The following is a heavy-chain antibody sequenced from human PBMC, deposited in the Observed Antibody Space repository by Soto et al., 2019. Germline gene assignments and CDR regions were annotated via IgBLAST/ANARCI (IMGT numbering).Heavy chain of an antibody. CDR2: ISYDGSNK. V-gene: IGHV3-30*18. CDR3: AKASVPLIVVVTAPQNYGMDV. J-gene: IGHJ6*02. D-gene: IGHD2-21*02. Sequence: QVQLVESGGGVVQPGRSLRLSCAASGFTFSSYGMHWVRQAPGKGLEWVAVISYDGSNKYYADSVKGRFTISRDNSKNTLYLRMSSLGAEDTAVYYCAKASVPLIVVVTAPQNYGMDVWGQGTTVTVSS. CDR1: GFTFSSYG.